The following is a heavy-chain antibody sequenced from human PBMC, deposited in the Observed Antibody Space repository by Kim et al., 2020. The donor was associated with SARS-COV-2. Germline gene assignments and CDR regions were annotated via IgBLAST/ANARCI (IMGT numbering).Heavy chain of an antibody. CDR2: IYYSGST. J-gene: IGHJ3*02. CDR3: ARRASLPGSSSRHAFDI. CDR1: GGSISSSSYY. Sequence: SETLSLTCTVSGGSISSSSYYWGWIRQPPGKGLEWIGSIYYSGSTYYNPSLKSRVTISVDTSKNQFSLKLSSVTAADTAVYYCARRASLPGSSSRHAFDIWGQGTMVTVSS. D-gene: IGHD3-10*01. V-gene: IGHV4-39*01.